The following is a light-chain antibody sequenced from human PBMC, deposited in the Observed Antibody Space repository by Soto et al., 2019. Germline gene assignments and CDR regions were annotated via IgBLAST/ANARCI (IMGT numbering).Light chain of an antibody. CDR2: EVS. V-gene: IGLV2-14*01. CDR1: SSDVGGYNH. Sequence: QSVLTQPASVSGSPGQSISISCTATSSDVGGYNHVSWYQQHPGKAPKLLIYEVSNRPSGLSSRFSGSKSANTASLTICGLQAEDEADYYCSSYTSTSSRVVFGGGTKVTVL. J-gene: IGLJ3*02. CDR3: SSYTSTSSRVV.